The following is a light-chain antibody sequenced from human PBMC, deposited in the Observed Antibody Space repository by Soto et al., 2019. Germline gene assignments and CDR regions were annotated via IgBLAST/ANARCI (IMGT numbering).Light chain of an antibody. CDR1: QSVSSN. CDR3: QHYNNWPPWT. CDR2: GAS. Sequence: DIVMTQSPATLSVSPGERATLSCRARQSVSSNLAWYQQEPGQAPRLLIYGASTRATGIPARFSGSGSGTDFTLTISSLQSEDFAVYYCQHYNNWPPWTFGQGTKVEIK. V-gene: IGKV3-15*01. J-gene: IGKJ1*01.